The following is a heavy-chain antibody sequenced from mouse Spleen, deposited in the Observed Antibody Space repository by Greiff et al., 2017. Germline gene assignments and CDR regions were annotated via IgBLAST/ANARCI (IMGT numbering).Heavy chain of an antibody. J-gene: IGHJ3*01. V-gene: IGHV1-69*01. Sequence: QVQLQQPGAELVMPGASVKLSCKASGYTFTSYWMRWVKQRPGQGLEWIGEIDPSDSYTNYNQKFKGKATLTVDKSSSTAYMQLSSLTSEDSAVYYCARSRGNYLFAYWGQGTLVTVSA. CDR2: IDPSDSYT. CDR1: GYTFTSYW. D-gene: IGHD2-1*01. CDR3: ARSRGNYLFAY.